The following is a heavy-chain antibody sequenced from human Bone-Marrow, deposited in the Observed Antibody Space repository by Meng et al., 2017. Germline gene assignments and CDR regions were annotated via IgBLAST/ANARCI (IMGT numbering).Heavy chain of an antibody. CDR1: GGYIFTYY. Sequence: QQPQWGAGQFKNPATLVRVCGVSGGYIFTYYWSWIRQHPPKGLDWIGEINHTGSTNSNPSLKSQGRVTVARSQNNITMKMSLVTLVSYAVALYDRGKNRTAHELADWGQGTLVTVSS. CDR3: DRGKNRTAHELAD. D-gene: IGHD3-22*01. CDR2: INHTGST. J-gene: IGHJ4*02. V-gene: IGHV4-34*02.